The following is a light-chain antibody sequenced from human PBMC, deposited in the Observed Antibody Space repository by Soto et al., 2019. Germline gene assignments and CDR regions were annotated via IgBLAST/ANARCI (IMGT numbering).Light chain of an antibody. Sequence: DIQMTQSPSTLSASIGERVTITCRASQTVSNWLAWYQQKPGKAPKLLIYDVSNLESGVTSRFSGSGSGTEFTLTISSLEPEDFAVYYCQQYMSYSFGQGTKVDIK. J-gene: IGKJ1*01. CDR1: QTVSNW. CDR3: QQYMSYS. V-gene: IGKV1-5*01. CDR2: DVS.